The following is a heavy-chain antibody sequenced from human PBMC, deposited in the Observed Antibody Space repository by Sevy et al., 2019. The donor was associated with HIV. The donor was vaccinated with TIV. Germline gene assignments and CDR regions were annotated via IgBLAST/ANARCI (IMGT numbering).Heavy chain of an antibody. CDR3: ARDYDFWSRYTALSYYSLSYYYGMDV. CDR1: GLNFSKYS. CDR2: ISRSGTTT. J-gene: IGHJ6*02. Sequence: GGSLRLSCAASGLNFSKYSFNWVRQAPEKGLEWISHISRSGTTTYYAESVKGRFTVSRENAKNSLYLQMSSLRDEDTAVYYCARDYDFWSRYTALSYYSLSYYYGMDVWGQGTTVTSP. V-gene: IGHV3-48*02. D-gene: IGHD3-3*01.